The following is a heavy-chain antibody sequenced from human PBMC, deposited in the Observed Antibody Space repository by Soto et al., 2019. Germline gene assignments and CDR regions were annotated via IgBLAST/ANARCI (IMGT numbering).Heavy chain of an antibody. V-gene: IGHV3-23*01. CDR2: LSGSGTST. J-gene: IGHJ4*02. Sequence: EVQLLESGGGLVQPGGSLRLSCAASGFSFVNYAMNWVRQAPGKGLEWVSGLSGSGTSTYYADSVKGRFTISRDNSWDTLFLQMNSLTADDTAVYYCAKATTNGGWFNPFDSWGQGALVTVSS. CDR3: AKATTNGGWFNPFDS. CDR1: GFSFVNYA. D-gene: IGHD6-19*01.